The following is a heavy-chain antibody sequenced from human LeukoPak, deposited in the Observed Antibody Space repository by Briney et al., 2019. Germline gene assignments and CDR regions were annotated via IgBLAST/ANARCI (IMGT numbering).Heavy chain of an antibody. D-gene: IGHD3-10*01. V-gene: IGHV5-51*01. CDR3: ARHSYGSGSYYKPYYYYGMDV. J-gene: IGHJ6*02. CDR1: GYSFTSYW. CDR2: SYPVDSDT. Sequence: GESLKISCKGSGYSFTSYWIGWVRQMPGKGLEWMGISYPVDSDTRYRPSVQGQVTISAAKSISTAYLQWSSLKASDTAMYYCARHSYGSGSYYKPYYYYGMDVWGQGTTVTVSS.